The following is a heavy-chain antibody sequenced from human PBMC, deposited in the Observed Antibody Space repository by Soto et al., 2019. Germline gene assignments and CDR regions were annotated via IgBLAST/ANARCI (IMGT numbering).Heavy chain of an antibody. V-gene: IGHV4-59*01. CDR3: TRCPIDHNWFDP. D-gene: IGHD3-9*01. CDR2: IYDTGST. CDR1: GSDITTYY. Sequence: QVQLQESGPGLVKPSETLSLTCTVSGSDITTYYWSWLRQYPGQGLEWIGHIYDTGSTSYNPSLKRRVTISVDTSNKQFSLRLSSVTAADTAVYYCTRCPIDHNWFDPWGQGTLVTVSS. J-gene: IGHJ5*02.